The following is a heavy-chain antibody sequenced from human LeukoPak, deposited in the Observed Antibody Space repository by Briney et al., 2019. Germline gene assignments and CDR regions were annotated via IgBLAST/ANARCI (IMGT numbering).Heavy chain of an antibody. J-gene: IGHJ4*02. CDR3: AKDHLPGIVVADRDY. D-gene: IGHD6-19*01. Sequence: GGSLRLSCAASGFTFSSYAMSWVRQAPGKGLEWVSAISGSGGSTYYADSVKGRFTISRDNSKNTLYLQINSLRAEDTAVYYCAKDHLPGIVVADRDYWGQGTLVTVSS. V-gene: IGHV3-23*01. CDR1: GFTFSSYA. CDR2: ISGSGGST.